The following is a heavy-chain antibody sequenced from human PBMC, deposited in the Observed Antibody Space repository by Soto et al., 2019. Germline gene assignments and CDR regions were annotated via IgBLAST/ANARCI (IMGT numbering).Heavy chain of an antibody. CDR3: ARSVGWYAINY. D-gene: IGHD6-19*01. CDR1: GVSIGSNYY. Sequence: QVLLQESGPGLVQPSGTLSLPCVVSGVSIGSNYYWCWVRQPPGKGLELLGDMSHIGSVNYNPCLTRRVTMSMDKSQKQLSLKLNSVTAADTAVCFCARSVGWYAINYGGQGTLV. CDR2: MSHIGSV. J-gene: IGHJ4*02. V-gene: IGHV4-4*02.